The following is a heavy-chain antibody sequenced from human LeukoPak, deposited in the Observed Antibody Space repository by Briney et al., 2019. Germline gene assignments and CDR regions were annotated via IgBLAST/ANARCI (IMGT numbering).Heavy chain of an antibody. V-gene: IGHV4-59*13. CDR2: IYYSGST. J-gene: IGHJ4*02. CDR1: GGPISSYY. CDR3: ARYITIFDY. D-gene: IGHD3-3*01. Sequence: SETLSLTCTVSGGPISSYYWSWIRQPPGKGLEWIGYIYYSGSTNYNPSLKSRVTISVDTSKNQFSLKLSSVTAADTAVYYCARYITIFDYWGQGTLVTVSS.